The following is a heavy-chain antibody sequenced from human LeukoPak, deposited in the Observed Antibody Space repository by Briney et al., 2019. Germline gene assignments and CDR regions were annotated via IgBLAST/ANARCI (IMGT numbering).Heavy chain of an antibody. Sequence: GGSLRLSCAASGFTFDDYAMHWVRQAPGKGLEWVSGISWNSGSIGYADSVKGRFTISRDNAKNSLYLQMNSLRAEDTAVYYCAKNAYYDILTGYYRPNYWGQGTLVTVSS. CDR1: GFTFDDYA. J-gene: IGHJ4*02. CDR3: AKNAYYDILTGYYRPNY. V-gene: IGHV3-9*01. D-gene: IGHD3-9*01. CDR2: ISWNSGSI.